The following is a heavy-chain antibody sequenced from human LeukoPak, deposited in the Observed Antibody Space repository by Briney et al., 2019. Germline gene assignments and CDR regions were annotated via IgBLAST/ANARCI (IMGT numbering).Heavy chain of an antibody. Sequence: SETLSLTCAVYGGSFSGYYWSWIRQPPGKGLEWIGEINHSGSTNYNPSLKSRVTISVDTSKNQFSLKLSSVTVADTAVYYCARGGEMATIGGYWGQGTLVTVSS. CDR3: ARGGEMATIGGY. D-gene: IGHD5-24*01. V-gene: IGHV4-34*01. CDR2: INHSGST. CDR1: GGSFSGYY. J-gene: IGHJ4*02.